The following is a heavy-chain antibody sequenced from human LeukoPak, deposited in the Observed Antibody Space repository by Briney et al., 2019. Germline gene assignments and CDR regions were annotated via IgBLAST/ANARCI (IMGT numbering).Heavy chain of an antibody. D-gene: IGHD3-3*01. J-gene: IGHJ6*02. CDR3: ARFTRFQYYDFWSGLDYYGMDV. CDR1: GGTFSSYA. Sequence: GSSVKVSCKASGGTFSSYAISWVRQAPGQGPEWMGRIIPIFGIANYAQKFQGRVTITADKSTSTAYMELSSLRSEDTAVYYCARFTRFQYYDFWSGLDYYGMDVWGQGTTVTVSS. CDR2: IIPIFGIA. V-gene: IGHV1-69*04.